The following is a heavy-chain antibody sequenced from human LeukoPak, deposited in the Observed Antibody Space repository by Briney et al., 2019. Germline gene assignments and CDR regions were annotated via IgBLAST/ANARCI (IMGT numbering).Heavy chain of an antibody. CDR1: GGSFSVYY. J-gene: IGHJ5*02. D-gene: IGHD2-2*01. CDR3: ARLAIRGCWSTSCRPRTTKHNWFDP. V-gene: IGHV4-34*01. Sequence: PSETLSLTCAVYGGSFSVYYWSWIRQPPGKGLEWIGEINHSGSTNYNPSLKSRVTISVDTSKNQFSLKLSSVTAADTAVYYCARLAIRGCWSTSCRPRTTKHNWFDPWGQGTLVTVSS. CDR2: INHSGST.